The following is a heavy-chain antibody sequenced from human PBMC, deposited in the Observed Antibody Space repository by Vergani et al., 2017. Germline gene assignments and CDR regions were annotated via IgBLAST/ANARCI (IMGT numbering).Heavy chain of an antibody. V-gene: IGHV1-69*06. CDR3: ARSKFVSSPSYYYYMDV. D-gene: IGHD6-6*01. J-gene: IGHJ6*03. Sequence: QVQLVQSGAEVKKPGSSVKVSCKASGGTFSSYAISWVRQAPGQGLEWMGGIIPIFGTANYAQKFQGRVTITADKSTSTAYMELSSLRSEDTAVYYCARSKFVSSPSYYYYMDVWGKGTTVTVSS. CDR1: GGTFSSYA. CDR2: IIPIFGTA.